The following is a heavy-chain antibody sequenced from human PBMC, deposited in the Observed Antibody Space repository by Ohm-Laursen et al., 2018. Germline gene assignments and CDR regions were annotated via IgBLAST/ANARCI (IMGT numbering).Heavy chain of an antibody. D-gene: IGHD6-13*01. CDR3: AKSYVGSSWTPFDY. CDR2: ISGSADNI. Sequence: SLRLSCSASGFTFSSYWMHWVRQAPGKGLEWVSSISGSADNIYYADSVKGRFTISSDNSKSTLFLQMNSLRADDTAVYYCAKSYVGSSWTPFDYWGQGTLVTVSS. J-gene: IGHJ4*02. V-gene: IGHV3-23*01. CDR1: GFTFSSYW.